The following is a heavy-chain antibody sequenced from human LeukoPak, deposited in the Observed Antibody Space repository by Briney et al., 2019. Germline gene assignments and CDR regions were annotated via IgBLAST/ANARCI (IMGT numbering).Heavy chain of an antibody. J-gene: IGHJ4*02. V-gene: IGHV1-18*01. CDR3: ARKDYYDSSGYSDY. Sequence: SVKVSCKASAYTFSSYGISWVRQAPGQGLEWMGWISAYNGNTNYAQKLQGRVTMSTDTSTSTAYVELRSPRSDDTAVYYCARKDYYDSSGYSDYWGQGTLVTVSS. D-gene: IGHD3-22*01. CDR2: ISAYNGNT. CDR1: AYTFSSYG.